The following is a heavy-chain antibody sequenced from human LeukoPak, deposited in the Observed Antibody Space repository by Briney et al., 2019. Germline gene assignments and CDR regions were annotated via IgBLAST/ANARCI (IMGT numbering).Heavy chain of an antibody. V-gene: IGHV4-39*01. Sequence: GSLRLSCAASGFTFSSYNMNWVRQAPGRGLEWIGSIYHSGNIYNSPSLRSRLTISVDTSKNQFSLKLSSVTAADTAMYYCARHRDPAAVGFDPWGQGTLVTVSS. CDR2: IYHSGNI. CDR1: GFTFSSYN. D-gene: IGHD2-2*01. J-gene: IGHJ5*02. CDR3: ARHRDPAAVGFDP.